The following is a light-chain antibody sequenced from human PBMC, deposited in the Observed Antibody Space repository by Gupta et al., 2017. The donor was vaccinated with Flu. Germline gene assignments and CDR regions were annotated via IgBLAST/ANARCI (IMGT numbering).Light chain of an antibody. CDR2: EVS. CDR3: SSYAGSNTFCV. V-gene: IGLV2-8*01. J-gene: IGLJ1*01. CDR1: SSDVGGYNY. Sequence: QSALTQTPSASGSPGQSVTISCTGTSSDVGGYNYVSWYQQHPGKAPKLMIYEVSKRPSGVPDRFSGSKSDNTASLTVSGLQAEDEADYYCSSYAGSNTFCVFGTGTKVTVL.